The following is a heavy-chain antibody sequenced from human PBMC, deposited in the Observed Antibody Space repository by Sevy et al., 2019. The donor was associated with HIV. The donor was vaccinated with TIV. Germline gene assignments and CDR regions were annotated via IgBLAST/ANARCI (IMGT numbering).Heavy chain of an antibody. Sequence: GGSLRLSCAASGFTFSDYYMSWIRQAPGKGLEWVSYISSSGSTIYYADSVKGRFTISRDNARNSLYLQMNSLRAEDTAVYYCAGDSPYYYDSSGYYHDLYYYMDVWGKGTTVTVSS. D-gene: IGHD3-22*01. CDR3: AGDSPYYYDSSGYYHDLYYYMDV. V-gene: IGHV3-11*01. J-gene: IGHJ6*03. CDR2: ISSSGSTI. CDR1: GFTFSDYY.